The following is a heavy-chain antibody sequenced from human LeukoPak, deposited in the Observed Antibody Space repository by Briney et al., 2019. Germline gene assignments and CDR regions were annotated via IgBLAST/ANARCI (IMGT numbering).Heavy chain of an antibody. CDR1: GFTFSSYA. CDR3: AKGGYCSSTSCYGYYYYYYMDV. J-gene: IGHJ6*03. D-gene: IGHD2-2*01. V-gene: IGHV3-23*01. Sequence: GGSLRLSCAASGFTFSSYAMSWVRQAPGKGLEWVSAISGSGGSTYYADSVKGRFTISRDNSKNTLYLQMNSLRAEDTAVYYCAKGGYCSSTSCYGYYYYYYMDVWGKGTTVTVSS. CDR2: ISGSGGST.